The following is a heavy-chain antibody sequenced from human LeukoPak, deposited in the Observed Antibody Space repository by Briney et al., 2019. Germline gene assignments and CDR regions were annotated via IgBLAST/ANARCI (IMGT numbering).Heavy chain of an antibody. CDR3: ARNQGYCSSTSCPHDDY. D-gene: IGHD2-2*01. J-gene: IGHJ4*02. CDR2: INPNSGGT. CDR1: GYTFTGYY. Sequence: ASVKVSCKASGYTFTGYYMHWVRQAPGQGLEWTGWINPNSGGTNYAQKFQGRVTMTRDTSISTAYMELSRLRSDDTAVYYCARNQGYCSSTSCPHDDYWGQGTLVTVPS. V-gene: IGHV1-2*02.